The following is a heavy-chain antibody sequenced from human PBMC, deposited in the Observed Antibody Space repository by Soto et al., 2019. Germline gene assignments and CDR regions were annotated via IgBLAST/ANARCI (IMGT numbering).Heavy chain of an antibody. J-gene: IGHJ4*02. CDR1: GGSISSYY. V-gene: IGHV4-59*12. D-gene: IGHD5-12*01. Sequence: SESLSLTXTVSGGSISSYYWSWIRQPPGKGLEWIGYIYYSGSTNYSPSLKSRVTISVDTSKNQFSLQWSSLKASDTAMYYCARAPPGRNGYNRLDYWGQGTLVTVSS. CDR3: ARAPPGRNGYNRLDY. CDR2: IYYSGST.